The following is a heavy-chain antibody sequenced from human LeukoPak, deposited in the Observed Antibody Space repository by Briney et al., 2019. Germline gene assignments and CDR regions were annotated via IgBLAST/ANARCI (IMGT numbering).Heavy chain of an antibody. Sequence: SETLSLTCTVSGYSISSGYYWGWIRQPPGKGLEWIGSIYYSGSTYYNPSLKSRVTISVDTSKNQFSLKLSSVTAADTAVYYCARHLGDYWASHNWFDPWGQGTLVTVSS. CDR1: GYSISSGYY. CDR2: IYYSGST. J-gene: IGHJ5*02. V-gene: IGHV4-38-2*02. CDR3: ARHLGDYWASHNWFDP. D-gene: IGHD4-17*01.